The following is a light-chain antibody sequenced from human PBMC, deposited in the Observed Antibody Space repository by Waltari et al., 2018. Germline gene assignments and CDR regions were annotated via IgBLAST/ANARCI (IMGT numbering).Light chain of an antibody. J-gene: IGLJ3*02. CDR3: YATDSSGNPNGV. CDR2: ADS. Sequence: SCELPQPPSVSVSPGQTARITCSGDAFTKTYAYWYHQKPGHAPVLVIFADSKPPYGTPGRFAGSSTRTMATCDLSGGQVEEEGDYYCYATDSSGNPNGVFGGGTKLTVL. V-gene: IGLV3-10*01. CDR1: AFTKTY.